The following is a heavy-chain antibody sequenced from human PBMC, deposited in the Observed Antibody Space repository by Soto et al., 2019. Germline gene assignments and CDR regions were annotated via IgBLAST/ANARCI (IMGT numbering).Heavy chain of an antibody. CDR1: GFTFSSYA. Sequence: GGSLRLSCAASGFTFSSYAMSWVRQAPGKGLEWVSAISGSGGSTYYADSVKGRFTISRDNSKNTLYLQMNSPRAEDTAVYYCAKDRVVVVAATPDYWGQGTLVTVSS. D-gene: IGHD2-15*01. CDR2: ISGSGGST. J-gene: IGHJ4*02. V-gene: IGHV3-23*01. CDR3: AKDRVVVVAATPDY.